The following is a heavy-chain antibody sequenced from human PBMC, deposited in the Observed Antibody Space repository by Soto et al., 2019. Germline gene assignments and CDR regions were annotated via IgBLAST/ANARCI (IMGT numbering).Heavy chain of an antibody. Sequence: QVQLQESGPGLVKPSETLSLTCTVSGGSISSYYWSWIRQPPGKGLEWIGYIYYSGSTNYNPSLKSRVTISVDTSKNQFSLKLSSVTAADTAVYYCARWPAGAGKMYWGQGTLVTVSS. CDR1: GGSISSYY. J-gene: IGHJ4*02. CDR2: IYYSGST. V-gene: IGHV4-59*01. CDR3: ARWPAGAGKMY. D-gene: IGHD6-19*01.